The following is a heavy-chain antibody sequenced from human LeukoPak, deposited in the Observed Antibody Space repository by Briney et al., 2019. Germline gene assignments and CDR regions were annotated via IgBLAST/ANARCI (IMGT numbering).Heavy chain of an antibody. V-gene: IGHV3-7*01. J-gene: IGHJ3*02. D-gene: IGHD1-26*01. CDR2: IKEDGSEK. Sequence: TGGSLRLSCAASGFTFSSNWMSWVRQAPGKGLEWVANIKEDGSEKYYVDSVKGRFTISRDNAKNSLYLQMNSLRAEDTAVYYCARAGGCYYGIAFDIWGQGTMVTVSS. CDR1: GFTFSSNW. CDR3: ARAGGCYYGIAFDI.